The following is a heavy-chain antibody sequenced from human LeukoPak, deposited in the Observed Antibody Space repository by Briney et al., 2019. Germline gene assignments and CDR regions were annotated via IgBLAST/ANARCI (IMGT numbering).Heavy chain of an antibody. CDR1: GYRFTSYG. D-gene: IGHD3-3*01. Sequence: ASVKVSCKASGYRFTSYGISWVRQAPGQGLEWMGWISAYNGNTNYAQKLQGRVTMTTDTSTSTAYMELRSLRSDDTAVYYCARAGGYYDFWSGYLFYWDQGTLVTVSS. CDR2: ISAYNGNT. J-gene: IGHJ4*02. V-gene: IGHV1-18*01. CDR3: ARAGGYYDFWSGYLFY.